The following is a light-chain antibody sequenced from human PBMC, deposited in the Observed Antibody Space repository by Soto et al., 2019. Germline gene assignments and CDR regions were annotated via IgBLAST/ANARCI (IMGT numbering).Light chain of an antibody. CDR1: ENLSDK. J-gene: IGKJ4*01. Sequence: DIVMTQSPATLSVSPGEGATLSCRASENLSDKLAWYQQKPGQAPRLIIYGASTRATAVPARFSGSGSGTEFTLTISSLPSGDVAVDYCQQYRGWPLSLGGGTKVEIK. CDR2: GAS. CDR3: QQYRGWPLS. V-gene: IGKV3-15*01.